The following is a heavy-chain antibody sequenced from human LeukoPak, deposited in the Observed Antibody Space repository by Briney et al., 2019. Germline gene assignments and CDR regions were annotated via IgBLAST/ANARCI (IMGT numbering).Heavy chain of an antibody. Sequence: GGSLRLSCAASGFTFSSYAMSWVRQAPGKGLVWVSRIDEDGKTIDYADSVKGRFTISRDNAKDALYLQMSSLRDEDTAVYYCVSDLCGGDDQWGRGTLVTVSS. V-gene: IGHV3-74*01. J-gene: IGHJ5*02. CDR1: GFTFSSYA. D-gene: IGHD3-3*01. CDR2: IDEDGKTI. CDR3: VSDLCGGDDQ.